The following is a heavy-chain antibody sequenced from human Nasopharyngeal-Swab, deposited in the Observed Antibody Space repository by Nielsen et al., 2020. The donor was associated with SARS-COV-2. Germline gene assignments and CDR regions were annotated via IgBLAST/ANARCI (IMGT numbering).Heavy chain of an antibody. CDR1: GGSISSYY. Sequence: SETLSLTCTVSGGSISSYYWSWIRQPPGKGLEWIGYIYYSGSTNYNPSLKSRVTISVDTSKNQFSLKLSSVTAADTAVYYCARGREVRGVIITPYSMDVWGQGTTVTVSS. D-gene: IGHD3-10*01. CDR2: IYYSGST. CDR3: ARGREVRGVIITPYSMDV. V-gene: IGHV4-59*13. J-gene: IGHJ6*02.